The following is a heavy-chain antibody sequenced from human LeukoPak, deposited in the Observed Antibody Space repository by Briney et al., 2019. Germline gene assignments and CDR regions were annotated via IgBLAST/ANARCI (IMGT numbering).Heavy chain of an antibody. CDR2: IIPVFGTT. J-gene: IGHJ6*03. V-gene: IGHV1-69*15. Sequence: SVKVSCKASGGIFSSYAISWVRQAPGQGLEWMGRIIPVFGTTISAQNFQGRVTITADEFTSTAYMELNSLRSEDTAVYYCAGGRGSSANMDVWGKGTTVTVSS. CDR1: GGIFSSYA. D-gene: IGHD6-13*01. CDR3: AGGRGSSANMDV.